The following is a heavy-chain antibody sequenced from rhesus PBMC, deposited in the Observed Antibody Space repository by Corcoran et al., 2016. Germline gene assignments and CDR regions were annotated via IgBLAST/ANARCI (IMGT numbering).Heavy chain of an antibody. CDR1: GGSISGYY. J-gene: IGHJ5-1*01. D-gene: IGHD6-31*01. Sequence: QVQLQESGLGLVKPSETLSLTCTVSGGSISGYYWNWIRQIPGKGLEWIANIHGRGTNPNYKPSLKSRVTLSVDTSKNQFSLKLTSGTAADTAVYYCARQTSGWAVTDVWGPGVLVTVSS. V-gene: IGHV4S11*01. CDR2: IHGRGTNP. CDR3: ARQTSGWAVTDV.